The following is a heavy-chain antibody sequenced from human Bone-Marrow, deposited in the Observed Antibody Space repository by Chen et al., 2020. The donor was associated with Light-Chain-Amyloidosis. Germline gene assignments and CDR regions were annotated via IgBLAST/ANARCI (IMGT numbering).Heavy chain of an antibody. CDR2: INTANGYT. D-gene: IGHD2-15*01. CDR1: GYTFTGYY. Sequence: QVQLAQSGAEVKKPGASVKVSCKASGYTFTGYYIHWVRQAPGQGLEWMGWINTANGYTKYSQKFQGRVTINRDTSASTAYMEVSSLRFEDTAVYYCARTPDATHYYYGMDVWGQGTTVTVSS. CDR3: ARTPDATHYYYGMDV. J-gene: IGHJ6*02. V-gene: IGHV1-3*04.